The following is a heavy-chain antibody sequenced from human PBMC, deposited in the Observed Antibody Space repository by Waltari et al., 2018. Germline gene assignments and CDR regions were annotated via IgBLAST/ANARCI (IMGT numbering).Heavy chain of an antibody. V-gene: IGHV3-66*02. Sequence: DVRLLDSGGGLVRPGGSLRLSCAASGLTVSSTHISWVRQAPGKGLEWFSFIYPAGSTYRADSVLGRFTISRDVSQNTLYLQMNNLRPEDTAVYYCATARDECTASIFFDHWGQGALVSVSS. D-gene: IGHD3-3*01. J-gene: IGHJ4*02. CDR1: GLTVSSTH. CDR3: ATARDECTASIFFDH. CDR2: IYPAGST.